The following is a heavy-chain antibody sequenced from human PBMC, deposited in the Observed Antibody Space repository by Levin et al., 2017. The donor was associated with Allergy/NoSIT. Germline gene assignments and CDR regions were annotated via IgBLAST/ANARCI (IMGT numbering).Heavy chain of an antibody. V-gene: IGHV4-34*01. D-gene: IGHD4-17*01. CDR2: INHSGST. CDR1: GGSFSGYY. Sequence: PSETLSLTCAVYGGSFSGYYWSWIRQPPGKGLEWIGEINHSGSTNYNPSLKSRVTISVDTSKNQFSLKLSSVTAADTAVYYCASLLDYGDLEGYYFDYWGQGTLVTVSS. J-gene: IGHJ4*02. CDR3: ASLLDYGDLEGYYFDY.